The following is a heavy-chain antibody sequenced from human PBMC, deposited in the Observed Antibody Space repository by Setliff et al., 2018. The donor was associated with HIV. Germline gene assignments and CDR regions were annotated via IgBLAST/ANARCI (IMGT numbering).Heavy chain of an antibody. CDR3: ARDPYCPNTCYDISGYYERPLDFDY. Sequence: SETLSLTCSVSGGSINNYYWSWIRQPPGKGLEWLGYIYYSGSTNYNPSLKSRLTISLDTSKNQFSLQVTSVTAADTAVYYCARDPYCPNTCYDISGYYERPLDFDYWGQGTLVTVSS. J-gene: IGHJ4*02. V-gene: IGHV4-59*12. CDR2: IYYSGST. CDR1: GGSINNYY. D-gene: IGHD3-22*01.